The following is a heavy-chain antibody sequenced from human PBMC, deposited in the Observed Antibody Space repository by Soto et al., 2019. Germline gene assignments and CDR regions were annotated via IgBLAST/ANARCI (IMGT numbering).Heavy chain of an antibody. V-gene: IGHV4-31*02. CDR2: IDHSGTT. Sequence: WIWIRQHPEKGLEWLGNIDHSGTTYYNPSLRSRLSISLDASQNEFSLQVTSMTAADTAVYFCVRGRGYTFQNFFDLWGQGSLVTVSS. CDR3: VRGRGYTFQNFFDL. J-gene: IGHJ5*02. D-gene: IGHD5-18*01.